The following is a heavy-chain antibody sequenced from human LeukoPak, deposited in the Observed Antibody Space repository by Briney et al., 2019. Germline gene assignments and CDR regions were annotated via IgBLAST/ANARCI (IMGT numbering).Heavy chain of an antibody. Sequence: PGGSLRLSCAASGFTFSPYGLHWVRQAPGKGLEWVAFISSNEVDKYYADSVRGRFTISRDNSQSTVSLQMDSLTAEDTAVYRCARNTGSHRGPGDSWGQGTLVTVSS. CDR1: GFTFSPYG. CDR3: ARNTGSHRGPGDS. CDR2: ISSNEVDK. D-gene: IGHD1-26*01. J-gene: IGHJ4*02. V-gene: IGHV3-30*01.